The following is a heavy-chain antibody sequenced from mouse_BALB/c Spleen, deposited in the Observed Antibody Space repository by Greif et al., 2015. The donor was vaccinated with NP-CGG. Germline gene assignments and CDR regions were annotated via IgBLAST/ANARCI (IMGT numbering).Heavy chain of an antibody. Sequence: DVKLVESGGGLVQPGGSLRLSCATSGFTFTDYYMSWVRQPPGKALEWLGFIRNKANGYTTEYSASVKGRFTISRDNSQSILYLQMNTLRAEDSATYYCARDITTVVADYWGQGTTLTVSS. D-gene: IGHD1-1*01. CDR3: ARDITTVVADY. CDR2: IRNKANGYTT. V-gene: IGHV7-3*02. CDR1: GFTFTDYY. J-gene: IGHJ2*01.